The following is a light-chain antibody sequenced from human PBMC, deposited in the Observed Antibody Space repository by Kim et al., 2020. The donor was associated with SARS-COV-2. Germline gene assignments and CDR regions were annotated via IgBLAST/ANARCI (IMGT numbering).Light chain of an antibody. Sequence: QSVTISCTDTSRDMGVYNYVSWYQQYPGRAPQLMIYEVTKRPSGVPDRFSGSKSDNTASLTVSGLQADDEADYYCCSYGGNNNLVFGGGTQLTVL. CDR3: CSYGGNNNLV. V-gene: IGLV2-8*01. CDR2: EVT. J-gene: IGLJ2*01. CDR1: SRDMGVYNY.